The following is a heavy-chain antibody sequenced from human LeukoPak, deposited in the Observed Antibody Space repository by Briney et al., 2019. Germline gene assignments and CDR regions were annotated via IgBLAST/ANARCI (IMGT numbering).Heavy chain of an antibody. D-gene: IGHD3-10*01. V-gene: IGHV3-74*01. CDR1: GFTFSSYW. CDR2: INSDGSST. J-gene: IGHJ4*02. CDR3: ARGARRLYYGSGSYYGALDY. Sequence: PGGSLRPSCAASGFTFSSYWMHWVRQAPGKGLVWVSRINSDGSSTSYADSVKGRFTISRDNAKNTLYPQMNSLRAEDTAVYYCARGARRLYYGSGSYYGALDYWGQGTLVTVSS.